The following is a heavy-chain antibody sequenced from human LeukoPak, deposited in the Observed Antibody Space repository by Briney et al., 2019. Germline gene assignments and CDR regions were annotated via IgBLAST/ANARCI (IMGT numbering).Heavy chain of an antibody. V-gene: IGHV3-48*01. Sequence: GGSLRLSCAASGFTFSSYSMNWVRQAPGKGLEWVSYISSSSSTIYYADSVKGRFTISRDNSKNTLYLQMNSLRAEGTAVYYCAKVKWVVPAAGLDYWGQGTLVTVSS. CDR1: GFTFSSYS. CDR3: AKVKWVVPAAGLDY. J-gene: IGHJ4*02. CDR2: ISSSSSTI. D-gene: IGHD2-2*01.